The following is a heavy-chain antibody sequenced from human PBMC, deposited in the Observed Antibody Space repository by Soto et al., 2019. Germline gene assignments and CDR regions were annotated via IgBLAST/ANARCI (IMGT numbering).Heavy chain of an antibody. V-gene: IGHV3-30-3*01. CDR1: GFTFSSYA. Sequence: GGSLRLSCAASGFTFSSYAMHWVRQAPGKGLEWVAVISYDGSNKYYADSVKGRFTISRDNSKNTLYLQMNSLRAEDTAVYYCARDPSGYDSSGWYGVYGMDVWGQGTTVTVSS. J-gene: IGHJ6*02. D-gene: IGHD5-12*01. CDR2: ISYDGSNK. CDR3: ARDPSGYDSSGWYGVYGMDV.